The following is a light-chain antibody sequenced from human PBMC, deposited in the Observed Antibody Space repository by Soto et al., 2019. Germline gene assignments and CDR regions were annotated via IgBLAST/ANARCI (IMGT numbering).Light chain of an antibody. CDR3: QVWDSSSDHPNVV. CDR1: NIGSKS. J-gene: IGLJ2*01. CDR2: YDS. Sequence: SYVLTQPPSVSVAPGKTARITCGGNNIGSKSVHWYQQKPGQAPVLVIYYDSDRPSGIPERFSGSNSGNTATLTISRVEAGDEADYYCQVWDSSSDHPNVVFGGGTKVTVL. V-gene: IGLV3-21*04.